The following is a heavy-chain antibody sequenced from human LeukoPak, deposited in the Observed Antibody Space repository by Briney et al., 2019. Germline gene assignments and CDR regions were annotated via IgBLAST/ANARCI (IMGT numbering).Heavy chain of an antibody. CDR2: MNPNSGNT. D-gene: IGHD6-13*01. CDR3: AAGIAAAGTFY. CDR1: GYTFTSYD. J-gene: IGHJ4*02. V-gene: IGHV1-8*01. Sequence: ASVKVSCKASGYTFTSYDINWVRQATGQGLEWMGWMNPNSGNTGYAQKVQGRVTMTRNTSISTAYMELSSLRSEDTAVYYCAAGIAAAGTFYWGQGTLVTVSS.